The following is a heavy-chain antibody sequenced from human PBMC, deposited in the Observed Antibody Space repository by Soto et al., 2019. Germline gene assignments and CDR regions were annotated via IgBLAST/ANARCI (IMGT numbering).Heavy chain of an antibody. CDR3: AREGEAYCSGGICYSTRMDV. V-gene: IGHV3-33*01. D-gene: IGHD2-15*01. CDR1: GFTFSSYG. Sequence: QVQLVESGGGVVQPGRSLRLSCAASGFTFSSYGMHWVRQAPGKGLEWVAVIWYDGSNKYYADSVKGRFTISRDNSKNTLYLQMNSLRAEDTAVYYWAREGEAYCSGGICYSTRMDVWGQGTTVTVSS. CDR2: IWYDGSNK. J-gene: IGHJ6*02.